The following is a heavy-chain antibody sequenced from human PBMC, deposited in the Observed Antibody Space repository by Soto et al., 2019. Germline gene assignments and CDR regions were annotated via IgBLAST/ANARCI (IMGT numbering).Heavy chain of an antibody. D-gene: IGHD1-20*01. J-gene: IGHJ4*02. CDR3: ARSLRYNWNRRPYYFDY. CDR2: IYYSGST. CDR1: GGSISSYY. V-gene: IGHV4-59*01. Sequence: SETLSLTCTVSGGSISSYYWSWIRQPPGKGLEWIGYIYYSGSTNYNPSLKSRVTISVDTSKNQFSLKLSSVTAADTAVYYCARSLRYNWNRRPYYFDYWGQGTLVTVSS.